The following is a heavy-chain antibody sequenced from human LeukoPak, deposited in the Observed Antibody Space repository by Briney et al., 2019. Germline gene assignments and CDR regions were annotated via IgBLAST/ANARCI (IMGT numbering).Heavy chain of an antibody. D-gene: IGHD6-6*01. CDR2: MNDDGSGI. J-gene: IGHJ4*02. Sequence: GGSLRLSCALSGLNIRNYWMHWVRQAPGKGLVWVSRMNDDGSGISYADSVKGRFTISRDHAKNTLYLQMNSLRAEDTAVYYCAKDLQYSSSGDFDYWGQGTLVTVSS. V-gene: IGHV3-74*01. CDR1: GLNIRNYW. CDR3: AKDLQYSSSGDFDY.